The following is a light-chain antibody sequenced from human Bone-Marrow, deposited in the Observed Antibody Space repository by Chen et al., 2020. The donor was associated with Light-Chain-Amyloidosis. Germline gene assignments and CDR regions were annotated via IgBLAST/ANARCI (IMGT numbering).Light chain of an antibody. CDR1: GSDVGSHKH. V-gene: IGLV2-23*01. CDR3: CSYAGTTTAWE. Sequence: QSALTQPASVSGSPGQSITISCTGTGSDVGSHKHISCYQQYPGKGPKLILFSGTRRPSGVSDRCSGANAGNTAALTISGLQAEDEADYYCCSYAGTTTAWEFGGGTKLTVL. CDR2: SGT. J-gene: IGLJ3*02.